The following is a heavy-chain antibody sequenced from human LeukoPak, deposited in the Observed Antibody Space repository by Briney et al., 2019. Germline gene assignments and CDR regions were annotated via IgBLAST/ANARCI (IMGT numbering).Heavy chain of an antibody. Sequence: PSETLSLTCTVSGVRLSSSSDYWAWIRQPPGKGLEWIGSIYYSANTYYNPSLKSRVTISVDTSKNQFSLKLSSLTAADTAVYYCATSGGRSVINWFDPWGQGTLVAVSS. CDR1: GVRLSSSSDY. CDR2: IYYSANT. CDR3: ATSGGRSVINWFDP. J-gene: IGHJ5*02. D-gene: IGHD3-16*01. V-gene: IGHV4-39*01.